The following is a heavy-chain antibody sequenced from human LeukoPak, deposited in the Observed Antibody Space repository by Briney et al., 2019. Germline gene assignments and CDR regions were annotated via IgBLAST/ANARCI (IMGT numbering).Heavy chain of an antibody. CDR2: INHSGST. CDR1: GGSFSGYY. J-gene: IGHJ4*02. Sequence: SETLSLTXAVYGGSFSGYYWSWIGQPPGKGLEWIGEINHSGSTNYNPSLKSRVTISVDTSKNQFSLKLSSVTAADTAVCYCARGARIAVAGNFDYWGQGTLVTVSS. D-gene: IGHD6-19*01. CDR3: ARGARIAVAGNFDY. V-gene: IGHV4-34*01.